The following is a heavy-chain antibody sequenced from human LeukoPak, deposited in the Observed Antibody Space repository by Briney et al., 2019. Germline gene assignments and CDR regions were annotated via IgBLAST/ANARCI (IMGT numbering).Heavy chain of an antibody. CDR1: GFTFSDYY. CDR3: AELGITMIGGV. V-gene: IGHV3-11*01. CDR2: ISPSDNGI. J-gene: IGHJ6*04. Sequence: GGSLRLSCAASGFTFSDYYMSWIRQAPGKGLEWVSYISPSDNGIYYADSVEGRFTISRDNAKNSLYLQMNSLRAEDTAVYYCAELGITMIGGVWGKGTTVTISS. D-gene: IGHD3-10*02.